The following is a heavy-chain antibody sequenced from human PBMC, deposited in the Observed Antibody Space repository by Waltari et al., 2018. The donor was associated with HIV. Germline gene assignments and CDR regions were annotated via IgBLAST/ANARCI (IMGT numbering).Heavy chain of an antibody. J-gene: IGHJ4*01. CDR2: LNPRSGDT. CDR3: HRPWDSDHWGSDL. CDR1: GYTFIGYF. Sequence: QDQLIQSGTEVKEPGASLRVSCRASGYTFIGYFIHWVRQAPGQGLEWMGVLNPRSGDTEYAQKFRGRVTLTGDTSVNTAYLDLKGLRFDDTATYFCHRPWDSDHWGSDLWGQGTLVIVS. D-gene: IGHD3-16*01. V-gene: IGHV1-2*02.